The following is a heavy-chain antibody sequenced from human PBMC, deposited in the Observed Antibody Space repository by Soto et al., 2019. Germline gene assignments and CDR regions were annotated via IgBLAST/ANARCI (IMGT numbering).Heavy chain of an antibody. V-gene: IGHV3-23*01. CDR1: GVTCDSFA. D-gene: IGHD3-16*01. Sequence: GSMKLSFAASGVTCDSFAMTRVRQAPGKGLEWVSAISASGGSTFYADSVKGRFTISRDSSKNTLYLQMNSLRAEYTAVYYCARGAVMPDSWGQGTLVTVYS. CDR2: ISASGGST. CDR3: ARGAVMPDS. J-gene: IGHJ4*02.